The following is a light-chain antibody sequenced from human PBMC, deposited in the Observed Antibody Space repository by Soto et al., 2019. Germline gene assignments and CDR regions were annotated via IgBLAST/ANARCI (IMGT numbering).Light chain of an antibody. V-gene: IGKV3D-11*03. J-gene: IGKJ5*01. Sequence: EIVLTQSPATLSSFPGDRVTLSCRASQYINTRLAWYQHRPGRAPRLLIYQTSIRAAGIPARFSASGSGTDFTLTISDVQPEDVAVYYCQQYGDSPPITFGQGTRLEIK. CDR1: QYINTR. CDR2: QTS. CDR3: QQYGDSPPIT.